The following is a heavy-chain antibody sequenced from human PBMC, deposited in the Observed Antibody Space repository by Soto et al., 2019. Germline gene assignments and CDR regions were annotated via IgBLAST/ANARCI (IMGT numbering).Heavy chain of an antibody. V-gene: IGHV3-23*01. CDR2: ISGSVSTI. CDR1: GFTFSSYA. J-gene: IGHJ4*02. D-gene: IGHD3-22*01. CDR3: AKVFYYYDSSGYYYFDY. Sequence: GGSLRLSCAASGFTFSSYAVSWVRQAPGKGPEWISSISGSVSTIYYADSVKGRFTISRDNSKNTLYLQMSSLRAEDTAVYYCAKVFYYYDSSGYYYFDYWGQGTPVTVSS.